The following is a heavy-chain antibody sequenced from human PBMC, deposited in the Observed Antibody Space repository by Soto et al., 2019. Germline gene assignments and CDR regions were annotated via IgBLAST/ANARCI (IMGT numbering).Heavy chain of an antibody. CDR1: GGSISSGGYY. D-gene: IGHD3-3*01. V-gene: IGHV4-31*03. CDR3: AINDFWSGYYGMDV. Sequence: TSETLSLTCTVSGGSISSGGYYWSWIRQHPGKGLEWIGYIYYSGSTYYNPSLKSRVTISVDTSKNQFSLKLSSVTAADTAVYYSAINDFWSGYYGMDVWGQGTMVTVSS. CDR2: IYYSGST. J-gene: IGHJ6*02.